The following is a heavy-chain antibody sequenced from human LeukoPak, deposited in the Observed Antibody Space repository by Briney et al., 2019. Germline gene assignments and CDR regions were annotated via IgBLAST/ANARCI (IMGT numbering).Heavy chain of an antibody. D-gene: IGHD3-9*01. J-gene: IGHJ4*02. Sequence: GGSLRLSCAASGFTFSNAWMSWVRQAPGKGLDWVGRIKSKTDGGTTDYAAPVKGRFTISRDDSKNTLYLQMNSLKTEDTAVYYCTTIPGVYYDILTGYYLFDYWGQGTLVTVSS. CDR1: GFTFSNAW. V-gene: IGHV3-15*01. CDR3: TTIPGVYYDILTGYYLFDY. CDR2: IKSKTDGGTT.